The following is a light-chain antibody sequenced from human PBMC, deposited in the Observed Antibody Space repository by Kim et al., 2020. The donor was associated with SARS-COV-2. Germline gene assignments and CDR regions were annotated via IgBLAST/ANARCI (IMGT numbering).Light chain of an antibody. CDR2: DAS. J-gene: IGKJ4*01. Sequence: LAPGERATLSCRASQSVSDSHLAWYQQKPGQPPRLLISDASSRATGIPDRFSGSGSRTDFTLTISRLEPEDYAVYYCQQYGSTPLTFGGGTKVEI. CDR1: QSVSDSH. CDR3: QQYGSTPLT. V-gene: IGKV3-20*01.